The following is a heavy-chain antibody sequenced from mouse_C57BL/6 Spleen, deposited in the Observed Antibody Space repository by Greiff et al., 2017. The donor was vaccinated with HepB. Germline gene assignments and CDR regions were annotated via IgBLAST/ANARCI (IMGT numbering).Heavy chain of an antibody. CDR2: INPGSGGT. CDR3: ATDDGYDEARMDY. D-gene: IGHD2-2*01. CDR1: GYAFTNYL. J-gene: IGHJ4*01. Sequence: QVQLQQSGAELVRPGTSVKVSCKASGYAFTNYLIEWVKQRPGQGLEWIGVINPGSGGTKYNEKFKSKATLTVDKPSSTAYMQLSSLTSEDSAVYYCATDDGYDEARMDYWGQGTSVTVSS. V-gene: IGHV1-54*01.